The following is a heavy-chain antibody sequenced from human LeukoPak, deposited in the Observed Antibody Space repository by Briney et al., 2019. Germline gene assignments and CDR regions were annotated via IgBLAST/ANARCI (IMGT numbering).Heavy chain of an antibody. V-gene: IGHV4-59*08. J-gene: IGHJ4*02. D-gene: IGHD1-26*01. Sequence: SETLSLTCTVSGGSISSDYWSWIRQPPGKGLEWIGFIYYSGSTHYKSSLKSRVTISVDTSKNQFSLRLTSVTAADTAVYYCARHSGSSPHYFDYWGQGTLVTVSS. CDR2: IYYSGST. CDR3: ARHSGSSPHYFDY. CDR1: GGSISSDY.